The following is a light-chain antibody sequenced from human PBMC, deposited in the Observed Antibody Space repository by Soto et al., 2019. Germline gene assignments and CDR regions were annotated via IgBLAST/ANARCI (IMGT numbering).Light chain of an antibody. Sequence: ERLMTQSPATLSVSPGERATLSCRASQSVSSNLAWYQQTPGQAPRLLIYGASTRDTAIPPRFSGRGSGTEFTLPISRLQSEDFEVYYCQQYDNWPITFGQGTRLEI. J-gene: IGKJ5*01. CDR3: QQYDNWPIT. CDR2: GAS. V-gene: IGKV3-15*01. CDR1: QSVSSN.